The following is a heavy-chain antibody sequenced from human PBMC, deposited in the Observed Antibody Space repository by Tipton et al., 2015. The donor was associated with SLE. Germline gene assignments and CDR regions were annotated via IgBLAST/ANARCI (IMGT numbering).Heavy chain of an antibody. CDR2: VSKSSSYM. V-gene: IGHV3-21*01. J-gene: IGHJ2*01. Sequence: GSLRLSCAVSGFSFSTYSMNWVRQAPGKGLEWVSSVSKSSSYMYYADSVKGRFTISRDNAGNLLHLQMNSLRADDTAVYYCVRDRGLGVVPVWFFDLWGRGTLVTVSS. CDR1: GFSFSTYS. D-gene: IGHD2-2*01. CDR3: VRDRGLGVVPVWFFDL.